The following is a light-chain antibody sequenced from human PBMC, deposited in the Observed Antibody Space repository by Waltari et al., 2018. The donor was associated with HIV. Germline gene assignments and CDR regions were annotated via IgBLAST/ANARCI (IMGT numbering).Light chain of an antibody. CDR2: DVS. CDR1: SSDVGGYNY. J-gene: IGLJ2*01. V-gene: IGLV2-14*01. CDR3: SSYTSSSIVV. Sequence: QSALTQPASVSGSPGQSITISCTGTSSDVGGYNYVSWYQQQPGKAPKLMIYDVSKRPSGFSNRFSGSKSGNTASLTISGLQAEDEADYYCSSYTSSSIVVFGGGTKLTVL.